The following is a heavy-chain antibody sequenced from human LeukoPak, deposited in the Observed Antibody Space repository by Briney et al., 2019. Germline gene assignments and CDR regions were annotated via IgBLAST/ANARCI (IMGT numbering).Heavy chain of an antibody. CDR3: AKLGKRVPVALFDY. V-gene: IGHV3-23*01. Sequence: GGSLRLSCAASGFIFSSYAMSWVRQAPGKGLEWVSTISGSGGSTYYADSVKGRFTISRDNSKNTLYLQMNSLRAEDTAVYYCAKLGKRVPVALFDYWGQGTLVTVSS. D-gene: IGHD2-2*01. J-gene: IGHJ4*02. CDR1: GFIFSSYA. CDR2: ISGSGGST.